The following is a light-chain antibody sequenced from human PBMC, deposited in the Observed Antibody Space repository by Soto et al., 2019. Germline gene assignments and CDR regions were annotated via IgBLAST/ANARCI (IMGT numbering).Light chain of an antibody. CDR3: QQYDVWPVT. Sequence: EIVLTQSPATLSVSPGGRATLSCRASQDVRAGLAWYQQKPGQPPRLLIHGASTRATGIPARFSGSGSGTEFTFTISSLLSEDIGAYFCQQYDVWPVTFGQGT. CDR2: GAS. J-gene: IGKJ1*01. V-gene: IGKV3-15*01. CDR1: QDVRAG.